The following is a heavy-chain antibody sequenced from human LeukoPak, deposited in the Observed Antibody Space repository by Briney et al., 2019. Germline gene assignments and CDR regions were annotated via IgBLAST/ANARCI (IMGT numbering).Heavy chain of an antibody. Sequence: SQTLSLTCTVSGGSISSGSYYWSWIRQPAGKGLEWIGRIYTSGSTNYNPSLKSRVTISVDTSKDQFSLKLSSVTAADTAVYYCAREGFYYYDSTGFDHWGQGTLVTVSS. CDR1: GGSISSGSYY. D-gene: IGHD3-22*01. CDR2: IYTSGST. V-gene: IGHV4-61*02. J-gene: IGHJ4*02. CDR3: AREGFYYYDSTGFDH.